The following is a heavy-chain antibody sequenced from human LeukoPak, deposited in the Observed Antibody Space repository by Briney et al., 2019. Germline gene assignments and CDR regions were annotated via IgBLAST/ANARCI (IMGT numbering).Heavy chain of an antibody. V-gene: IGHV4-34*01. CDR3: VRGDGFLVDY. CDR1: GGSFSGYY. J-gene: IGHJ4*02. D-gene: IGHD6-6*01. Sequence: SETLSLTCAVYGGSFSGYYWNWIRQPPGKGLEWIGEINHSGSTNYTPSLKSRVTISVDTSKNQFSLKLSSVTAADTAVYYCVRGDGFLVDYWGQGTLVTVSS. CDR2: INHSGST.